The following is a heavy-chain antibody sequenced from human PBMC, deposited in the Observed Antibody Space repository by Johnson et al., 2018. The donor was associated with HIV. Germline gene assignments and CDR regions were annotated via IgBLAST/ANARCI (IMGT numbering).Heavy chain of an antibody. CDR2: IKSDGTST. CDR3: AKDRWVGVGDAFDI. V-gene: IGHV3-74*01. CDR1: GFSFRNYW. D-gene: IGHD2-15*01. Sequence: VQLVESGGGLVQPGGSLRLSCAVSGFSFRNYWMEWVRQAPGKGLVWVSRIKSDGTSTTYADSVRGRFTISRDNSKNTLYLQMNSLRAEDTAVYYCAKDRWVGVGDAFDIWGQGTMVTVSS. J-gene: IGHJ3*02.